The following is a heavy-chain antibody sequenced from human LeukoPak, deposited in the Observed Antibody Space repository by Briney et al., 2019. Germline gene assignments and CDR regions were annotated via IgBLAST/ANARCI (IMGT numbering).Heavy chain of an antibody. D-gene: IGHD3-3*01. J-gene: IGHJ5*02. Sequence: PSETLSLTCTVSGGFISSYYWSWIRQPAGKGLEWIGRIYTSGSTKYNPSLKSRVTMSVDTSQNQFSMRLTSVTAADTAVYYCARDGKPLADLTIFGVVNWFDPWGQGILVTVSS. CDR2: IYTSGST. V-gene: IGHV4-4*07. CDR1: GGFISSYY. CDR3: ARDGKPLADLTIFGVVNWFDP.